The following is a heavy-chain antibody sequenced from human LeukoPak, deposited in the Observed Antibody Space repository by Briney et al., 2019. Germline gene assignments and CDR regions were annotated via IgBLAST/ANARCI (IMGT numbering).Heavy chain of an antibody. V-gene: IGHV3-48*01. D-gene: IGHD6-6*01. CDR1: GFTFSNFG. J-gene: IGHJ3*02. Sequence: PGGSLRLSCAASGFTFSNFGMNWVRQAPGKGLQWVSYISSSSSSIYYADSVRGRFTISRDNARNSLYLQMNSLRAEDTAVYYCARGGAARPDIWGQGTMVIVSS. CDR2: ISSSSSSI. CDR3: ARGGAARPDI.